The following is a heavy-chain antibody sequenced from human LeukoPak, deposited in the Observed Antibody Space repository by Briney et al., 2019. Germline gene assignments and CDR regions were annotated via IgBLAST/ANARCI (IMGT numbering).Heavy chain of an antibody. D-gene: IGHD3-22*01. CDR2: IIPIFGTA. Sequence: GASVKVSCKASGGTFSSYAISWVRQAPGQGLEWMGGIIPIFGTANYAQKFQGRVTITADKSTSTAYMELSSLRSDDTAFYYCAKYDSTVNWFDPWGQGTLVSVSS. V-gene: IGHV1-69*06. CDR3: AKYDSTVNWFDP. J-gene: IGHJ5*02. CDR1: GGTFSSYA.